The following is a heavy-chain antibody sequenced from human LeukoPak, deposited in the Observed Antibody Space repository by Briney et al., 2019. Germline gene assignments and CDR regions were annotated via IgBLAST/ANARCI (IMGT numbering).Heavy chain of an antibody. J-gene: IGHJ4*02. D-gene: IGHD3-3*01. CDR2: ISAYNGNT. Sequence: ASVKVSCKASGYTFTSYGISWGRQAPGQGDEWMGWISAYNGNTNYAQKFQGRVTMTRDTSISTAYMELPSLRSDDTAVSSCARDFFGFRSSAGGAFDYWGQGTLVTVSS. CDR1: GYTFTSYG. CDR3: ARDFFGFRSSAGGAFDY. V-gene: IGHV1-18*01.